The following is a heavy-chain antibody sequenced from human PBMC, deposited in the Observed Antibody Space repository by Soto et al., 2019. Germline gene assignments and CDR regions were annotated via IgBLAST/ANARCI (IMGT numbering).Heavy chain of an antibody. CDR2: IIPILGIA. D-gene: IGHD2-15*01. Sequence: QVQLVQSGAEVKKPGSSVKVPCKASGGTFSSYTISWVRQAPGQGLEWMGRIIPILGIANYAQKFQGRVTITADKSTSTAYMELSSLRSEDTAVYYCARAPRGGSCYQLGYWGQGTLVTVSS. CDR1: GGTFSSYT. J-gene: IGHJ4*02. CDR3: ARAPRGGSCYQLGY. V-gene: IGHV1-69*02.